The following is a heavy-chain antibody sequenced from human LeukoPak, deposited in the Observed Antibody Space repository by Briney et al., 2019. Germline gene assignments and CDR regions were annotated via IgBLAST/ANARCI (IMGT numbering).Heavy chain of an antibody. J-gene: IGHJ4*02. CDR2: VSGSSDNT. CDR3: AKGRGYCSGGSCYSDY. Sequence: GGSLRLSCAASGFTFSSYAMSCVRQAPGKGLEWVSTVSGSSDNTYYADSVKGRFNISRDNSKSALYLQMNSLRAEDTAVYYCAKGRGYCSGGSCYSDYWGQGTLVSVSS. V-gene: IGHV3-23*01. CDR1: GFTFSSYA. D-gene: IGHD2-15*01.